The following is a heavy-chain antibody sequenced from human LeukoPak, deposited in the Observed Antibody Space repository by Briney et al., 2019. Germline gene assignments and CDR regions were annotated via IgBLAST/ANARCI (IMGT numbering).Heavy chain of an antibody. J-gene: IGHJ4*02. D-gene: IGHD3-22*01. CDR2: ISSSGSTI. V-gene: IGHV3-48*03. Sequence: GGSVRLSCAASGFTFSSYEMNWVRQAPGKGLEWVSYISSSGSTIYYADSVKGRFTISRDNAKNSLYLQMNSLRAEDTAVYYCAKGTNYYDSSGYYYVMGSFDYWGQGTLVTVSS. CDR1: GFTFSSYE. CDR3: AKGTNYYDSSGYYYVMGSFDY.